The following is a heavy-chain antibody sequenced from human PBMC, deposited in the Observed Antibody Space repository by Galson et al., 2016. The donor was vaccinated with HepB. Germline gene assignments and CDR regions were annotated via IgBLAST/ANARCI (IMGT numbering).Heavy chain of an antibody. Sequence: GYSFTSYWTHWVRQMPGKGLEWMGAIDPTDSNTNYSPSFQGHVTLSADKSVNTAYLQWSNLKASDTATYYCARAYNWDDEDSGLDVWGQGTSVTVSS. V-gene: IGHV5-10-1*01. D-gene: IGHD1-1*01. CDR2: IDPTDSNT. J-gene: IGHJ6*02. CDR3: ARAYNWDDEDSGLDV. CDR1: GYSFTSYW.